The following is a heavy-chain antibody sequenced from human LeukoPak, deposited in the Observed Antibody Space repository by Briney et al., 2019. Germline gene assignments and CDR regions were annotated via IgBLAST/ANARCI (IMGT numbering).Heavy chain of an antibody. J-gene: IGHJ3*02. Sequence: PGGSLSLSFAASGFTFSSYGMHWVRQAPGKGLEWVAFIRYDGSNKYYADSVKGRFTISRDNSKNTLYLQMNSLRAEDTAVYYCAKDGEAAAPLRDAFDIWGQGTMVTVSS. CDR1: GFTFSSYG. D-gene: IGHD6-13*01. V-gene: IGHV3-30*02. CDR3: AKDGEAAAPLRDAFDI. CDR2: IRYDGSNK.